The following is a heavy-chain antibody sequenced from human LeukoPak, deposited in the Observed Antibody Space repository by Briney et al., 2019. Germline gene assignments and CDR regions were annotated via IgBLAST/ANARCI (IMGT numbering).Heavy chain of an antibody. Sequence: GGSLRLSCAASGFTFSSYAMHWVRQAPGKGLEWVAVLSYDGTSNYYADSVKGRFTISRDNSKNTLYLQMNSLRAEDTAVYYCAAGEFFDYWGQGTLVTVSS. CDR1: GFTFSSYA. CDR3: AAGEFFDY. D-gene: IGHD3-10*01. CDR2: LSYDGTSN. J-gene: IGHJ4*02. V-gene: IGHV3-30-3*01.